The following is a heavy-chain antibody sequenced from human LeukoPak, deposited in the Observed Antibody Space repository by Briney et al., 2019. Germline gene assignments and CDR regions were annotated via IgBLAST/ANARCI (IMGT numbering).Heavy chain of an antibody. J-gene: IGHJ5*02. D-gene: IGHD6-25*01. V-gene: IGHV4-59*08. CDR3: ARHRSASTDWFDP. Sequence: SETLSLTCSVSGGSISSYYWSWIRQPPGKGLEWIGFIFYSGRTNYNPSLKSRVTISVDTSKNQFSLNLSSVTAADTAVYYCARHRSASTDWFDPWGQGTLVTVSS. CDR2: IFYSGRT. CDR1: GGSISSYY.